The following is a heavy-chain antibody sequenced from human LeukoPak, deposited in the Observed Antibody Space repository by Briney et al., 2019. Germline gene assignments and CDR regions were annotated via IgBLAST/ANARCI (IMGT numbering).Heavy chain of an antibody. Sequence: GGSLRLSCAASGFAFSSYAMSWVRQAPGKGLEWVSVISDSGASTFYADSVKGRFTISRDNFKNTLYLQMDSLRAEDTAVYYCAKRFSYSFDYWGQGTLVTVSS. CDR3: AKRFSYSFDY. CDR2: ISDSGAST. V-gene: IGHV3-23*01. CDR1: GFAFSSYA. J-gene: IGHJ4*02. D-gene: IGHD1-1*01.